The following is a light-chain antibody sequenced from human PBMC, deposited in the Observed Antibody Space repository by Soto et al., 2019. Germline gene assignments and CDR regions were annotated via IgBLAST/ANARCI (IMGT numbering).Light chain of an antibody. J-gene: IGLJ1*01. V-gene: IGLV2-14*01. CDR2: EVS. Sequence: QAVLTQPASVSVTPGHSITISCTGTSSDSNGYNYVSWYQQHPGKTPKVMIYEVSNRPSGVSNRFSGSKSGNKASLTISGLQAEDEADYSCSSYRSSSTAYGFGTGTKVTVL. CDR3: SSYRSSSTAYG. CDR1: SSDSNGYNY.